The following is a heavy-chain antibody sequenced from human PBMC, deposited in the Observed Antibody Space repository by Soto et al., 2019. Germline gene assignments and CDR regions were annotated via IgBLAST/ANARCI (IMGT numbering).Heavy chain of an antibody. D-gene: IGHD2-15*01. CDR1: GYTFTGYY. CDR3: ARDHWSRYCGGGSCYFRFDP. Sequence: ASVKVSCKASGYTFTGYYMHWVRQAPGQGLEWMGWISAYNGNTNYAQKLQGRVTMTTDTSTSTAYMELRSLRSDDTAVYYCARDHWSRYCGGGSCYFRFDPWGQGTLVTVSS. V-gene: IGHV1-18*04. CDR2: ISAYNGNT. J-gene: IGHJ5*02.